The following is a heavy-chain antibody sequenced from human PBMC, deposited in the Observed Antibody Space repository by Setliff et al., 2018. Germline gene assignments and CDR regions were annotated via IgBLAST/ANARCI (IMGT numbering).Heavy chain of an antibody. CDR1: GGSISTTNYF. D-gene: IGHD3-3*01. V-gene: IGHV4-39*07. CDR3: RFWDGSYKNDY. J-gene: IGHJ4*02. CDR2: LYYTGAT. Sequence: SETLSLTCTVSGGSISTTNYFWGWIRQPPGGGLEWIGILYYTGATYYNPSLKSRVTISVDTPNNQFSLKLSSVTAADTAAYYCRFWDGSYKNDYWGRGTLVTVSS.